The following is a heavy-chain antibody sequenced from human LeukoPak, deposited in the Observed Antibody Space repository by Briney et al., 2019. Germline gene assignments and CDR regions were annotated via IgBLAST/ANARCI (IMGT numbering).Heavy chain of an antibody. V-gene: IGHV1-18*01. D-gene: IGHD2-15*01. CDR1: GFIFSNYG. Sequence: ASVKVSCKTSGFIFSNYGFIWIRQAPGQGLEWMGWISVYNGQTDYAHNLQGRVIMTTDTSTSTLYMELKSLRSDDTAVYYCVRDSVVIAATPRDYWGQGTLVTVSS. J-gene: IGHJ4*02. CDR2: ISVYNGQT. CDR3: VRDSVVIAATPRDY.